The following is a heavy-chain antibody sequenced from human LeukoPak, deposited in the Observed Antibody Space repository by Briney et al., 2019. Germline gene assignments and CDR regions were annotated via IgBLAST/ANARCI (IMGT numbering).Heavy chain of an antibody. D-gene: IGHD3-22*01. CDR1: GYTFTSYH. CDR2: INPSGGST. J-gene: IGHJ4*02. Sequence: ASVKVSCKASGYTFTSYHMHWVRQAPGQGLEWMGIINPSGGSTSYAQKFQGRVTMTRDTSTSTVYMELSSLRSEDTAVYYCAREGLGGHDSSGYSDYWGQGTLVTVSS. CDR3: AREGLGGHDSSGYSDY. V-gene: IGHV1-46*01.